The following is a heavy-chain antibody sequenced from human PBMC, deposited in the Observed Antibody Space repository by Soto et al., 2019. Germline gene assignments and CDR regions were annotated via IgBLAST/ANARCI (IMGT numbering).Heavy chain of an antibody. Sequence: ASVKVSCKASGGTFSSYAISWVRQAPGQGLEWMGGIIPIFGTANYAQKFQGRVTITADETTSTAYMELSSLRSEDTAVYYCATSSYYDFWSGHRANWFDPGGQGTLVTV. J-gene: IGHJ5*02. V-gene: IGHV1-69*13. CDR3: ATSSYYDFWSGHRANWFDP. CDR1: GGTFSSYA. CDR2: IIPIFGTA. D-gene: IGHD3-3*01.